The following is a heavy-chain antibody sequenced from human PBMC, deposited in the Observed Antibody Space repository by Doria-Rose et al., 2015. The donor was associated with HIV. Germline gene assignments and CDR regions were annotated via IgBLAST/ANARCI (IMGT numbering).Heavy chain of an antibody. CDR2: IFSDDER. CDR3: VRIKSSRWYHKYYFDF. D-gene: IGHD6-13*01. J-gene: IGHJ4*02. Sequence: QVQLVQSGPVLVKPTETLTLTCTVSGVSLSSPGMGVSWIRQPPGKAPEWLANIFSDDERSYKTSLKSRLTISRCTSKSQVVLTMTDMDPVDTATYYCVRIKSSRWYHKYYFDFWGQGTLVIVSA. CDR1: GVSLSSPGMG. V-gene: IGHV2-26*01.